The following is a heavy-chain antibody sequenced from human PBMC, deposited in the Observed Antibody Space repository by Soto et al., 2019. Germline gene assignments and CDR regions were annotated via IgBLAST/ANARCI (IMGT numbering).Heavy chain of an antibody. CDR1: GGSVRSSTYY. V-gene: IGHV4-39*01. J-gene: IGHJ4*02. CDR2: IYYSGST. CDR3: TRHEGGAAADRPLDY. Sequence: SETLSLTCTVSGGSVRSSTYYWGWIRPSPGKGLEWIGSIYYSGSTHNNPSLKSRVTMSVDTYTNQFSLKLMSVTAADTAIYYCTRHEGGAAADRPLDYWGQGTLVTVSS. D-gene: IGHD6-13*01.